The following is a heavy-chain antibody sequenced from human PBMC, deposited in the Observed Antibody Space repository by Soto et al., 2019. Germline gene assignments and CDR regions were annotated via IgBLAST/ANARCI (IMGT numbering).Heavy chain of an antibody. D-gene: IGHD6-19*01. CDR3: ENDSPWLGPQDFVYYYYGMEL. Sequence: WGSLRLSCAAAGLTFSSYGMHWVRQAPGKGLEWVAVISYEGSNKYYADSVKGRFTISRWNSKNTLYLQMNSLSDEYTGVYPCENDSPWLGPQDFVYYYYGMELWAERTTVTVS. CDR2: ISYEGSNK. CDR1: GLTFSSYG. J-gene: IGHJ6*01. V-gene: IGHV3-30*18.